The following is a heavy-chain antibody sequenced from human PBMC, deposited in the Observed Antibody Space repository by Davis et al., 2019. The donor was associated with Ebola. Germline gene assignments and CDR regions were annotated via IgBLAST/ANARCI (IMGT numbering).Heavy chain of an antibody. D-gene: IGHD5-18*01. Sequence: PSETLSLTCAISGDSVSINSAGWNWIRQSPSRGLEWLGRTYYKSKWYNDYAPSVVGRISINADTSKNHFSLQLNSVTPEDTAMYYCARGWLRGGMDVWGEGTTVTVSS. CDR2: TYYKSKWYN. J-gene: IGHJ6*04. CDR3: ARGWLRGGMDV. CDR1: GDSVSINSAG. V-gene: IGHV6-1*01.